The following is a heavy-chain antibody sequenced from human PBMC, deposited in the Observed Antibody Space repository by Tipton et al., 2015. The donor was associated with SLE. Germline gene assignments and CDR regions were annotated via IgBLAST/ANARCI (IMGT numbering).Heavy chain of an antibody. D-gene: IGHD3-3*01. J-gene: IGHJ4*02. CDR2: IYSGGST. V-gene: IGHV3-66*01. CDR1: GLTVSSNY. Sequence: SLRLSCAASGLTVSSNYMSWVRQAPGKGLEWVSVIYSGGSTYYADSVKGRFTISRDNAKNSLYLQMNSLRAEDTAVYYCARDGDYDFWSGYYTIPYWGQGTLVTVSS. CDR3: ARDGDYDFWSGYYTIPY.